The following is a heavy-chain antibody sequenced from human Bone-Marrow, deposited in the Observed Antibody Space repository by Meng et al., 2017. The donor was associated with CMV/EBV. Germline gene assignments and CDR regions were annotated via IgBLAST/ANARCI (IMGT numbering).Heavy chain of an antibody. J-gene: IGHJ4*02. CDR2: IRSKAYGGTT. CDR3: ARRYGDYGLYYFDY. CDR1: GFTFGDYA. D-gene: IGHD4-17*01. Sequence: GESLKISCTASGFTFGDYAMSWVRQAPGKGLEWVGFIRSKAYGGTTEYAASVKGRFTISRDDSKSIAYLQMNSLKASDTAMYYCARRYGDYGLYYFDYWGQGTRVTGSS. V-gene: IGHV3-49*04.